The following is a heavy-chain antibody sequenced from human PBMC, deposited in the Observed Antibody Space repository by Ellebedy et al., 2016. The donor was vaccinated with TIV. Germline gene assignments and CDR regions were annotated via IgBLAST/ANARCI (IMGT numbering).Heavy chain of an antibody. J-gene: IGHJ5*02. CDR3: VRGSGLNWFDP. V-gene: IGHV4-39*01. Sequence: MPSETLSLTCTVSGGSISSSSYYWGWIRQPPGKGLEWIGSIYYSGSTYYNPSLKSRVTISVDTSKNQFSLKLSSVTAADTAVYYCVRGSGLNWFDPWGQGTLVTVSS. CDR1: GGSISSSSYY. D-gene: IGHD3-10*01. CDR2: IYYSGST.